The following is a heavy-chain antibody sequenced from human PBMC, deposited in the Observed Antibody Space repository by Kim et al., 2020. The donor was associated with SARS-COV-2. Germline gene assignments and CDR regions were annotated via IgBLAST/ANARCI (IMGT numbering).Heavy chain of an antibody. V-gene: IGHV3-30-3*01. Sequence: GGSLRLSCAASGFTFSSYAMHWVRQAPGKGLEWVAVISYDGSNKYYADSVKGRFTISRDNSKNTLYLQMNSLRAEDTAVYYCARDRRYSSSWTQPKYYYYGMDVWGQGTTVTVSS. CDR3: ARDRRYSSSWTQPKYYYYGMDV. D-gene: IGHD6-13*01. CDR2: ISYDGSNK. CDR1: GFTFSSYA. J-gene: IGHJ6*02.